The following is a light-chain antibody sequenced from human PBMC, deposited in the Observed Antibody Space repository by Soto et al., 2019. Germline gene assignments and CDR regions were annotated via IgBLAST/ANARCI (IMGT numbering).Light chain of an antibody. V-gene: IGKV1-5*01. CDR1: QSISSW. Sequence: DIQMTQSPSTLSASVGDRVTITCRASQSISSWLAWYQQKPGKAPKLLIYDASSLGSGVPSRFSGSGSGTEFTLTISSLKPDDFATYYCQEYQSYSRRFGQGTKVEIK. J-gene: IGKJ1*01. CDR3: QEYQSYSRR. CDR2: DAS.